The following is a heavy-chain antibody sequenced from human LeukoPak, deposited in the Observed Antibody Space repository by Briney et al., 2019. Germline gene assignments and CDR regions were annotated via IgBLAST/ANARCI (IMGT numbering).Heavy chain of an antibody. Sequence: GGSLRLSCAASGFTFRSYSMDWVRQAPGKGLEWVSSISSSSSYIYYADSVKGRFTISRDNAKNSLYLQMNSLRAEDTAVYYCARDHAAGTIDYWGQGTLVTVSS. CDR1: GFTFRSYS. V-gene: IGHV3-21*01. J-gene: IGHJ4*02. D-gene: IGHD6-13*01. CDR2: ISSSSSYI. CDR3: ARDHAAGTIDY.